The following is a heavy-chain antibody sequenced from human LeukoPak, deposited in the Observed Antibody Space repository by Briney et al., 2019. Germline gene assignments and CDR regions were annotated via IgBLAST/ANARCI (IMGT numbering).Heavy chain of an antibody. CDR3: ARESERYCSSTSCYSGDAFDI. CDR2: IYTGGDT. J-gene: IGHJ3*02. V-gene: IGHV3-53*01. Sequence: GGSLRLSCEASGFIVSTKYMAWVRQAPGKGLEWVSVIYTGGDTYYADSVKGRFSVSRDMSKNTINLQMNSLRAEDTAVYYCARESERYCSSTSCYSGDAFDIWGQGTMVTVSS. D-gene: IGHD2-2*02. CDR1: GFIVSTKY.